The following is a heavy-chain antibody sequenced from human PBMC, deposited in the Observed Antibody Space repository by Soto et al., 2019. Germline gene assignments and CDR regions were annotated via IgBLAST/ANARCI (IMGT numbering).Heavy chain of an antibody. CDR3: AMVDVYVTPSPQDV. D-gene: IGHD3-16*01. CDR2: INTYNGNT. CDR1: GYTFTRYG. V-gene: IGHV1-18*01. Sequence: QVQLVQSGAEVKNPGASVKVSCKASGYTFTRYGIGWARQAPGQGLEWMGWINTYNGNTNYAQNVQGKVTLTTDTPTSTAYMELRSLRSNDTAIYYCAMVDVYVTPSPQDVWGQGTTVNVSS. J-gene: IGHJ6*02.